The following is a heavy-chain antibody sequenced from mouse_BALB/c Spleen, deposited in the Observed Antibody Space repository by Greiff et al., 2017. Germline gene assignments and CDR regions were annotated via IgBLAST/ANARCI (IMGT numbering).Heavy chain of an antibody. CDR3: APFHFAY. CDR2: IDPANGNT. V-gene: IGHV14-3*02. CDR1: GFNIKDTY. Sequence: VQLKESGAELVKPGASVKLSCTASGFNIKDTYMHWVKQRPEQGLEWIGRIDPANGNTKYDPKFQGKATITADTSSNTAYLQLSSLTSEDTADYYCAPFHFAYWGQGTLVTVSA. J-gene: IGHJ3*01.